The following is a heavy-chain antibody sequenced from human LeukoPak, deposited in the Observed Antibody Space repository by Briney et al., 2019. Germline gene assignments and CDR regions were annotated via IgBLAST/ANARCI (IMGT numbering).Heavy chain of an antibody. D-gene: IGHD2-2*01. Sequence: SETLSLTCAVSGGSISSGGYSWSWIRQPPGKGLEWIGYIYHSGSTYYNPSLKSRVTISVDTSKNQFSLKLSSVTAADTAVYYCARGLYQLVATSQAGYLDYWGQGTLVTVSS. CDR3: ARGLYQLVATSQAGYLDY. J-gene: IGHJ4*02. CDR2: IYHSGST. CDR1: GGSISSGGYS. V-gene: IGHV4-30-2*01.